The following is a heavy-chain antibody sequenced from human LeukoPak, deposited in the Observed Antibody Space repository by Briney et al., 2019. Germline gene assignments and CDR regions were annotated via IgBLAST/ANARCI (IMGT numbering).Heavy chain of an antibody. CDR3: ARVKYDFWSGYHYYYYMDV. D-gene: IGHD3-3*01. J-gene: IGHJ6*03. Sequence: ASVKVSCKASGYTFTGYYMHSVRQAPGQGLEWMGWINPNSGVTNYAQKFQGRVTMTRDTSISTAYMELSRLRSDDTAVYYCARVKYDFWSGYHYYYYMDVWGKGTTVTVSS. CDR1: GYTFTGYY. CDR2: INPNSGVT. V-gene: IGHV1-2*02.